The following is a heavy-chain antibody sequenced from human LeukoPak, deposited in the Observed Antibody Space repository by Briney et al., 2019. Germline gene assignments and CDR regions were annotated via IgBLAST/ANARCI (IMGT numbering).Heavy chain of an antibody. CDR1: GYIFSSYG. D-gene: IGHD3-9*01. CDR2: ISAYNGDT. V-gene: IGHV1-18*01. CDR3: ARDSYDFLTGRYSGSGGDY. Sequence: ASVKVSCKTSGYIFSSYGINWVRQAPGQGLEWVGWISAYNGDTKYAQKLQGRVTMTTDTSTRTVYMELGTLRSDDTAVYYCARDSYDFLTGRYSGSGGDYWGQGTLVTVSS. J-gene: IGHJ4*02.